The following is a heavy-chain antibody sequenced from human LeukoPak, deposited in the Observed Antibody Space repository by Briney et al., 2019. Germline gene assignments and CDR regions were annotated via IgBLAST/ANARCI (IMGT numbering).Heavy chain of an antibody. J-gene: IGHJ4*02. Sequence: PGGSLRLSCAASGFTFSSYSMNWVRQAPGKGLEWISNISRGSSTIYYADSVKGRSTISRDNAKNSLYLQMNSLRAEDTAVYYCARDSYSSSRNDYWGQGTLVTVSS. CDR1: GFTFSSYS. CDR2: ISRGSSTI. D-gene: IGHD6-13*01. V-gene: IGHV3-48*01. CDR3: ARDSYSSSRNDY.